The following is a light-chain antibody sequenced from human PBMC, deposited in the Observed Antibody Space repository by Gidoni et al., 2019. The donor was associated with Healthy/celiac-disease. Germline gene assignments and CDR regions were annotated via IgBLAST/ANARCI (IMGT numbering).Light chain of an antibody. CDR3: QQYNSYWT. CDR2: KAS. CDR1: KSISSW. V-gene: IGKV1-5*03. Sequence: DIQMTQSPSTLSASVGDRGTITCRASKSISSWLAWYQQKPGKAPKLLIYKASSLESGVPSRFSGSGSGTEFTLTISSLQPDDFATYYCQQYNSYWTFGQGTKVEIK. J-gene: IGKJ1*01.